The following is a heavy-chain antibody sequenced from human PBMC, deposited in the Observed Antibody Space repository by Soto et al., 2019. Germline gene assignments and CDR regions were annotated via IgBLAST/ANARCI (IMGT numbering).Heavy chain of an antibody. CDR1: GFTFSTYW. J-gene: IGHJ4*02. V-gene: IGHV3-7*01. Sequence: GGSLRLSCAASGFTFSTYWMDWVRQTPGKGLEWVANINQDGSEKNYVDSVKGRFTIYRDNAKNSLYLQMSSLTAEDSALYYCSRSLDSWGQGTLVTVAS. CDR2: INQDGSEK. CDR3: SRSLDS.